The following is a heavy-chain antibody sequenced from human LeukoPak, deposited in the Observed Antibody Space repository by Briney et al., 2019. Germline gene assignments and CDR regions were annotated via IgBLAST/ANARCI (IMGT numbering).Heavy chain of an antibody. CDR2: IYGNGERT. Sequence: GGSLRLSCVASGFTCSTYSMTWVRQAPGKGLEWVSSIYGNGERTFYADSVKGRFTIFRDNSKNTLYLEMLGLRPEDTAVYYCAKDVVPDSGWDLDYWGQGTLVTVSS. D-gene: IGHD6-19*01. J-gene: IGHJ4*02. CDR3: AKDVVPDSGWDLDY. CDR1: GFTCSTYS. V-gene: IGHV3-23*01.